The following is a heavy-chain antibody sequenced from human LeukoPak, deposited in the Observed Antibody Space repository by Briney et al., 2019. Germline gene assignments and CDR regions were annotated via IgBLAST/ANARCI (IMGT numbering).Heavy chain of an antibody. CDR3: VRVFGANWGSDGYGMDV. J-gene: IGHJ6*02. CDR2: INHSGST. Sequence: SETLSLTCAVYGGSFSGYYWGWIRQAPGKGLAWIGEINHSGSTNYNPSLESRVTISVDTSKNQFSLNLTSVTAADTAVYYCVRVFGANWGSDGYGMDVWGQGTTVTVSS. D-gene: IGHD7-27*01. V-gene: IGHV4-34*01. CDR1: GGSFSGYY.